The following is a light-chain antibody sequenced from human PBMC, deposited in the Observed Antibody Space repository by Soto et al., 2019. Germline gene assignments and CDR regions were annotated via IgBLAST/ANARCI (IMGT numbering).Light chain of an antibody. J-gene: IGKJ2*01. V-gene: IGKV1-39*01. CDR1: QTINNY. CDR3: QQSSSTPHP. CDR2: SAS. Sequence: DIQMTQSPSSLSASLGDRVTITCRASQTINNYLHWYQQRPGKAPKLLIYSASSLQTGVPPRFSGSGSGTHFTLTISSLQPEDFSTYYCQQSSSTPHPCGQWT.